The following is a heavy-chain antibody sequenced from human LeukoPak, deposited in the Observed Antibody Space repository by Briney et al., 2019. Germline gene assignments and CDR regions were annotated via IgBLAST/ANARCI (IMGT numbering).Heavy chain of an antibody. D-gene: IGHD5-24*01. CDR1: GFTFSSYA. Sequence: PGGSLRLSCEASGFTFSSYAMHWLRQAPGKGLEWVALISFDGSQRYNVDSVKGRFTISRDNSRNMVYLQMNSLRAEDTAVYYCAKSWMAPTAPLYYYYGLDAWGQGTTVTVSS. CDR2: ISFDGSQR. V-gene: IGHV3-30*18. CDR3: AKSWMAPTAPLYYYYGLDA. J-gene: IGHJ6*02.